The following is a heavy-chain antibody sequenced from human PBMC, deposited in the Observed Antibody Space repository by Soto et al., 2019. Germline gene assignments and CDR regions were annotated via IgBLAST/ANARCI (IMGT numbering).Heavy chain of an antibody. CDR1: GFTFSSYA. CDR3: ARYYYDSSGYFNYKGALDY. Sequence: GESLKISCAASGFTFSSYAMHWVRQAPGKGLEWVAVISYDGSNKYYADSVKGRFTISRDNSKNTLYLQMNSLRAEDTAVYYCARYYYDSSGYFNYKGALDYWGQGTLVTVSS. CDR2: ISYDGSNK. J-gene: IGHJ4*02. V-gene: IGHV3-30-3*01. D-gene: IGHD3-22*01.